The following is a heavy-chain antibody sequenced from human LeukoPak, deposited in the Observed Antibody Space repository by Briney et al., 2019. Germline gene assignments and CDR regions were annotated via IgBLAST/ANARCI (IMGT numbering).Heavy chain of an antibody. CDR1: GGSFSGYY. CDR2: INHSGST. CDR3: AIMEWFGELLFDY. D-gene: IGHD3-10*01. V-gene: IGHV4-34*01. J-gene: IGHJ4*02. Sequence: SETLSVTCAVSGGSFSGYYWSWIRPPPGKGLEWIGEINHSGSTNYNPSLKSRVTISVDTSKNQFSLKLSSETAADTAVYYCAIMEWFGELLFDYWGQGTLVTVSS.